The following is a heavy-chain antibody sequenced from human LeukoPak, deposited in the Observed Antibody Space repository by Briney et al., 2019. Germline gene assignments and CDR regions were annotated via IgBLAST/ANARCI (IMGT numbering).Heavy chain of an antibody. Sequence: GGSLRLSCAASGFTFSSYGMHWVRQAPGKGLEWVSAISGSGGSTYYADSVKARFTISRDNSKNTLYLQMNSLRAEDTAVYYCAKDLIRYYYDSSGYYPDCWGQGTLVTVSS. CDR3: AKDLIRYYYDSSGYYPDC. J-gene: IGHJ4*02. CDR2: ISGSGGST. CDR1: GFTFSSYG. D-gene: IGHD3-22*01. V-gene: IGHV3-23*01.